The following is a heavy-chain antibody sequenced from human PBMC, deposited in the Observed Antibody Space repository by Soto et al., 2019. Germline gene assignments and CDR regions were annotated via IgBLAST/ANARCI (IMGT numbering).Heavy chain of an antibody. CDR3: VRVGGAPLGAFDI. V-gene: IGHV4-59*01. CDR1: GGSITSYY. CDR2: IFNSGNT. J-gene: IGHJ3*02. D-gene: IGHD1-26*01. Sequence: SETLALTCPVSGGSITSYYCSWFRQPQGKGLEWIGYIFNSGNTNYNPSLTSRVTLSVDTSKNQLSLKVTSVNAADTAVYYCVRVGGAPLGAFDIWGQGTMVTVSS.